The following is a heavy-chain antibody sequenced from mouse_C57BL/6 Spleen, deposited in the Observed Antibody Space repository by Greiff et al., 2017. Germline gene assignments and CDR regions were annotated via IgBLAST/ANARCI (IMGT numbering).Heavy chain of an antibody. D-gene: IGHD2-1*01. CDR1: GYSITSGYY. Sequence: VQLQQSGPGLVKPSQSLSLTCSVTGYSITSGYYWNWIRQFPGNKLEWMGYISYDGSNNYNPSLKNRISITRDTSKNQFFLKLNSVTTEDTATYYCARHLYGNSWYFDVWGTGTTVTVSS. CDR3: ARHLYGNSWYFDV. CDR2: ISYDGSN. V-gene: IGHV3-6*01. J-gene: IGHJ1*03.